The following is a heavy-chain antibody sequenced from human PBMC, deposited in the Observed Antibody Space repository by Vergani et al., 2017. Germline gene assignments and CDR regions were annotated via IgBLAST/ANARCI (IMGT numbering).Heavy chain of an antibody. CDR2: IHYSENI. CDR1: FDSIRNLY. Sequence: QVQLQESGPGLVKSSETLSLTCSVSFDSIRNLYCNWIRQPPRKGLEWIGSIHYSENINYNPSLKTRVTISVDTSKNQFSLTLTSVTAADTAVYYCASDTHSGQRADRWGQGILVTVTS. CDR3: ASDTHSGQRADR. V-gene: IGHV4-59*11. D-gene: IGHD6-19*01. J-gene: IGHJ5*02.